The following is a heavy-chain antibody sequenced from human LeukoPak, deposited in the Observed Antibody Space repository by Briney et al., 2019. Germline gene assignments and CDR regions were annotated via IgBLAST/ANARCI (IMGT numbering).Heavy chain of an antibody. Sequence: ASVKVSCKVSGYTLTELPMHWVRQAPGKGLEWMGGFDPEDGETIYAQKFQGRVTMTEDTSTDTAYMELSSLRSEDTAVYYCARGDIVVLPAGIPHNWFDPWGQGTLVTVSS. D-gene: IGHD2-2*02. CDR2: FDPEDGET. J-gene: IGHJ5*02. CDR1: GYTLTELP. V-gene: IGHV1-24*01. CDR3: ARGDIVVLPAGIPHNWFDP.